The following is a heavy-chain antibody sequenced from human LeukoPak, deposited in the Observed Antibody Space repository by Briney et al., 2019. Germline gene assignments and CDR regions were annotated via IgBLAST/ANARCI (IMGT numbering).Heavy chain of an antibody. CDR1: GYTFTSYG. J-gene: IGHJ4*02. Sequence: ASVKVSCKASGYTFTSYGIIWVRQAPGQGLEWMGWISGYNDNTKYAQKLQGRVTMTTDTSTSTVYMELRSLRSDDTAVYYCAREASSGAYNDYWGQGTLVTVSS. CDR2: ISGYNDNT. V-gene: IGHV1-18*01. CDR3: AREASSGAYNDY. D-gene: IGHD1-26*01.